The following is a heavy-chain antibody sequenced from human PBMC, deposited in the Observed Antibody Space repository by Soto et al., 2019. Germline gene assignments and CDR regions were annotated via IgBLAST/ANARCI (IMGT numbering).Heavy chain of an antibody. Sequence: PSETLSLTCSVSGDSIGSGPYYWSWIRQHPGKALEWIGYIYYSGNTYYNPSLRTRITISLDTSKNQFSLMLTSVTAADTAVYYCARDRGRGGGYFDYWGQGALVTVSS. CDR2: IYYSGNT. J-gene: IGHJ4*02. CDR1: GDSIGSGPYY. V-gene: IGHV4-31*03. CDR3: ARDRGRGGGYFDY. D-gene: IGHD3-16*01.